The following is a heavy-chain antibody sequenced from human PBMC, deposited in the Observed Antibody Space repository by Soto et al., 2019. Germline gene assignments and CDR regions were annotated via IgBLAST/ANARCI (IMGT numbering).Heavy chain of an antibody. Sequence: PGGSLRLSCAASGFTFSNAWMTWVRQAPGKGLEWVGHIKSKTYGGTTDYAAPVKGRFTVSRDDSKNMLYLQMNSLQTEDTAVYYCTTTPIGYSYANYWGQGTLVTVSS. D-gene: IGHD5-18*01. CDR3: TTTPIGYSYANY. CDR1: GFTFSNAW. J-gene: IGHJ4*02. V-gene: IGHV3-15*07. CDR2: IKSKTYGGTT.